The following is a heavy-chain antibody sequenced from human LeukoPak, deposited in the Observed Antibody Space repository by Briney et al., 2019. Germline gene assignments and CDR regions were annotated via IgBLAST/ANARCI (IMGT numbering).Heavy chain of an antibody. CDR2: SRNRAKSYTT. J-gene: IGHJ4*02. Sequence: GGSLRLSCAVSGFTFSDHYMDSVRQAPGKGLEWVGRSRNRAKSYTTDYAASVKGRFTISRDDSKSTLYLQMNSLETEDTAVYYCSRDATGDHWGQGTLVSVSS. V-gene: IGHV3-72*01. CDR3: SRDATGDH. CDR1: GFTFSDHY.